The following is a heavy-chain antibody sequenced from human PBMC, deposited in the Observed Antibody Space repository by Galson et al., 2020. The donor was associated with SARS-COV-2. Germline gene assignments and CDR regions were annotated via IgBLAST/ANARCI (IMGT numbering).Heavy chain of an antibody. D-gene: IGHD6-13*01. V-gene: IGHV3-30*04. CDR1: GFTFSRSA. Sequence: GGSLRLSCAASGFTFSRSAMHWVRQAPGKGLEWVAIISYDGTTKYNSDSVKGRFTISRDNSNNTLYLQMNSLTTEDTAVYYCARETDDYTSSWYDYWGQGTLVTVSS. CDR2: ISYDGTTK. CDR3: ARETDDYTSSWYDY. J-gene: IGHJ4*02.